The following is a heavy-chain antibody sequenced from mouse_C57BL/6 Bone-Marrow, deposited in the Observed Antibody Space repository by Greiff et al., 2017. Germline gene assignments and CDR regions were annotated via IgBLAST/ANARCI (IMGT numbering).Heavy chain of an antibody. Sequence: QVQLQQSGAELARPGASVKLSCKASGYTFTSYGISWVKQRTGQGLEWIGEIYPRSGNTYYNEKFKGKATLTADKSSSTAYMELRSLTSEDSAAYFCARCGPYYAMDYWGQGTSVTVSS. CDR3: ARCGPYYAMDY. J-gene: IGHJ4*01. V-gene: IGHV1-81*01. CDR1: GYTFTSYG. D-gene: IGHD1-1*02. CDR2: IYPRSGNT.